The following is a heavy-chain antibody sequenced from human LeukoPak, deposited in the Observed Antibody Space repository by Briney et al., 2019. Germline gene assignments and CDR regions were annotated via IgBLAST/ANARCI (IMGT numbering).Heavy chain of an antibody. Sequence: SETLSLTCTVSGGSISSGSYYWSWIRQRAGTGLEWIGRIYTSGSTNYNPSLKSRVSISVDTSKNQFSLKLSSVTAAAKATASCARAAPGFWSGQYYFDYWGQGTRVTVSS. D-gene: IGHD3-3*01. CDR2: IYTSGST. CDR1: GGSISSGSYY. J-gene: IGHJ4*02. V-gene: IGHV4-61*02. CDR3: ARAAPGFWSGQYYFDY.